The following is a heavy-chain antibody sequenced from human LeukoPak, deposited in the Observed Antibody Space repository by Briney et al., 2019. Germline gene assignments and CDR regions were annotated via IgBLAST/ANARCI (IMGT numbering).Heavy chain of an antibody. CDR1: GINFGGYG. Sequence: GSLRLSCAGSGINFGGYGLHWFRQTSGQGLEWVAVIAYDGSRAFYADSVKGRFTISRDNSKNTMSVQMDDLRAEDTAVYYCTRYNNDHFDYWGQGTLVTVSS. V-gene: IGHV3-33*01. J-gene: IGHJ4*02. CDR2: IAYDGSRA. CDR3: TRYNNDHFDY. D-gene: IGHD1-14*01.